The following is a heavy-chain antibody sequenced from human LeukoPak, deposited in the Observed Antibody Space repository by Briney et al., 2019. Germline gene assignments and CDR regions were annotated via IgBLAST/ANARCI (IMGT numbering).Heavy chain of an antibody. D-gene: IGHD4-17*01. Sequence: SETLSLTCTVSGGSISSGGYYWSWIRQHPGKGLEWIGYIYYSGSTYYNPSLKSRVTISVDTSKNQFSLKLSSVTAADTAVYYCAREIYGDYYYYGMDVWGQGTTVTVSS. CDR2: IYYSGST. CDR1: GGSISSGGYY. J-gene: IGHJ6*02. CDR3: AREIYGDYYYYGMDV. V-gene: IGHV4-31*03.